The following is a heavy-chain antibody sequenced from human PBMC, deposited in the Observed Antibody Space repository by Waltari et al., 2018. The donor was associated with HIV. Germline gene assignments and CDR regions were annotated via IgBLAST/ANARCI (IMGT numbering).Heavy chain of an antibody. CDR2: VNRRVGT. Sequence: QWGSGQLRPSNTLSLTCAVYAGSFKGYFWIWVRRAPGRGLVWIGDVNRRVGTKYSPSLSGRVSLSVDTSKNQFSLGLTALTAADSATYYCARAYNSGPTPHNYYYYGIDVWGRGTTVVVSS. CDR1: AGSFKGYF. D-gene: IGHD3-22*01. CDR3: ARAYNSGPTPHNYYYYGIDV. V-gene: IGHV4-34*01. J-gene: IGHJ6*02.